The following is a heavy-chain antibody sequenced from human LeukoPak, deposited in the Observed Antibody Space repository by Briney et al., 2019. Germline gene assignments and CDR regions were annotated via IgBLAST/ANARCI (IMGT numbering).Heavy chain of an antibody. CDR1: GYSFANYG. CDR2: ITTYNGDT. V-gene: IGHV1-18*01. J-gene: IGHJ4*02. D-gene: IGHD5-12*01. Sequence: GASVKVSCKASGYSFANYGISWVRQAPGQGLEWMGWITTYNGDTNYAQNLQGRVTMTTDTSTSTAYMELRSLRSDDTAVYYCAREGGYATDAPEDNFDYWGQGTLVTVSS. CDR3: AREGGYATDAPEDNFDY.